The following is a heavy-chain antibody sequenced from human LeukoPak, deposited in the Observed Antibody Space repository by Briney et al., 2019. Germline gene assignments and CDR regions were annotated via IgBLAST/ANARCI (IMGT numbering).Heavy chain of an antibody. CDR2: INPNSGGT. CDR1: GYTFTGYY. D-gene: IGHD3-22*01. Sequence: ASVKVSCKASGYTFTGYYMHWVRQAPGQGLEWMGWINPNSGGTNYAQKFQGRVTMTRDTSISTAYMELSRLRPDDTAVYYCARRRYYDSSGYYYGWFDPWGQGTLVTVSS. J-gene: IGHJ5*02. V-gene: IGHV1-2*02. CDR3: ARRRYYDSSGYYYGWFDP.